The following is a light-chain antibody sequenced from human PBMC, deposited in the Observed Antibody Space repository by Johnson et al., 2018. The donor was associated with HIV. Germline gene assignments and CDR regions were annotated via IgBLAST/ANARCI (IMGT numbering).Light chain of an antibody. CDR3: GTWDNSLITGGV. CDR1: SSNIGKNY. CDR2: EDN. Sequence: SVLTQPPSVSAAPGQKVTISCSGSSSNIGKNYVSWYQHLPGTAPKLLIYEDNKRPSGIPDRFPGSKSGTSATLGITGLQTGDEADYYCGTWDNSLITGGVFGTGTRVTVL. V-gene: IGLV1-51*02. J-gene: IGLJ1*01.